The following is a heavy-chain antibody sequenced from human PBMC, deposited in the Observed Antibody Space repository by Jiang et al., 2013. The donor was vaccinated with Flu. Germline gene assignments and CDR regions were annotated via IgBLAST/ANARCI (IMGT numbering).Heavy chain of an antibody. Sequence: GPGLVKPSQTLSLTCAVSGVPISSREYYWSWIRQPPGKGLGWIGFIFYGEITYYNPSLMSRVSMSADTSKNQFSLKLSSVTAADTAVYYCARMDYGSATYFYYYGMDVWGQGTTVTVSS. V-gene: IGHV4-30-4*01. D-gene: IGHD3-10*01. CDR2: IFYGEIT. CDR3: ARMDYGSATYFYYYGMDV. J-gene: IGHJ6*02. CDR1: GVPISSREYY.